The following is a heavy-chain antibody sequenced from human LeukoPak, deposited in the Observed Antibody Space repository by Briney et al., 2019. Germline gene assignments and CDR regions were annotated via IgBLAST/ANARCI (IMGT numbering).Heavy chain of an antibody. CDR2: IYSDDNT. D-gene: IGHD3-10*01. V-gene: IGHV3-66*01. J-gene: IGHJ4*02. CDR1: GFTVSSNY. CDR3: ARGGESFSF. Sequence: GGSLRLSCAASGFTVSSNYMSWIRQAPGKGLEWVSVIYSDDNTYYADSVKGRFTISRNNSKNTLYLQMNSLRAEDTAVYYCARGGESFSFWGQGTLVTVSS.